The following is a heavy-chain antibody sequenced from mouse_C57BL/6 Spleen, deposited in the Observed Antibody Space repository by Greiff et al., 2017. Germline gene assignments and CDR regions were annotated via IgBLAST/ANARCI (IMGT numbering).Heavy chain of an antibody. V-gene: IGHV1-59*01. CDR1: GYTFPSYW. J-gene: IGHJ4*01. D-gene: IGHD1-1*01. CDR2: IDPSDSYT. CDR3: ARGITKGYAMDY. Sequence: VQLHQPGAELVRPGTSVKLSCKASGYTFPSYWMHWVKQRPGQGLEWIGVIDPSDSYTNYNQQCKGKATFTVDTSSSTAYRQRSSLTSADSAVYYCARGITKGYAMDYWGQGTSVTVSS.